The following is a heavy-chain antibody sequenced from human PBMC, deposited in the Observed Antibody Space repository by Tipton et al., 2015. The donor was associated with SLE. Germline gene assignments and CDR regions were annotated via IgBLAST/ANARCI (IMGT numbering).Heavy chain of an antibody. CDR3: ARAGSEGVLRFLEWSRGYYYYYMDV. CDR2: IYTSGST. V-gene: IGHV4-4*08. Sequence: LRLSYTVSGGSISSYYWSWIRQPPGKGLEWIGYIYTSGSTNYNPSLKSRVTISVDTSKNQFSLKLSSVTAADTAVYYCARAGSEGVLRFLEWSRGYYYYYMDVWGKGTTVTVSS. CDR1: GGSISSYY. J-gene: IGHJ6*03. D-gene: IGHD3-3*01.